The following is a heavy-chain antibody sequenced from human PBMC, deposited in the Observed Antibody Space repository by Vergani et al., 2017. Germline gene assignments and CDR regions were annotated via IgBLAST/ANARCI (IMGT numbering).Heavy chain of an antibody. Sequence: EVQLVESGGGLVKPGGSLRLSCAASGFTFSSYSMNWVRQAPGKGLEWVSSISSSSSYIYYADSVKGRFTISRDNAKNSLYLQMNSLRAEDTAVYYCAKENTEYMDVWGKGTTVTVSS. CDR2: ISSSSSYI. CDR3: AKENTEYMDV. V-gene: IGHV3-21*01. J-gene: IGHJ6*03. D-gene: IGHD2-8*02. CDR1: GFTFSSYS.